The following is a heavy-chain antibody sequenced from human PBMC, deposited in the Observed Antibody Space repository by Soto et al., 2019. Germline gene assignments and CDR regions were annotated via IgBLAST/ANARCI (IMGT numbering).Heavy chain of an antibody. D-gene: IGHD2-8*02. J-gene: IGHJ5*02. Sequence: QVLLVQSGAEVKKPGASVRISCKTSGYNFMNHWMHWVRQAPGQGLEWMGVVSPSGTTARNAQKVQGRATLTTDTSTNTFYMDLSGLRLEDTAVYYCARDHSRSDSYWWFDPWGQGTLVTVSS. CDR2: VSPSGTTA. CDR1: GYNFMNHW. V-gene: IGHV1-46*01. CDR3: ARDHSRSDSYWWFDP.